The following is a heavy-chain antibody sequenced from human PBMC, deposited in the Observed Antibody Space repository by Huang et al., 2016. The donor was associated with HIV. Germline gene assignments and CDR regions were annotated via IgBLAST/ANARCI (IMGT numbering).Heavy chain of an antibody. CDR3: ARDRGQQLSPFDS. CDR2: ISPSSSFI. Sequence: EVQLVESGGGLVKPGGSLRISCAASGFSLDSYDMYWVRQTPGKGLQWVSSISPSSSFIDYADSVKGRFSISRDNAKNSLYLQMNNLRGEDTAVYYCARDRGQQLSPFDSWGQGTLVTVSS. D-gene: IGHD6-13*01. J-gene: IGHJ4*02. CDR1: GFSLDSYD. V-gene: IGHV3-21*01.